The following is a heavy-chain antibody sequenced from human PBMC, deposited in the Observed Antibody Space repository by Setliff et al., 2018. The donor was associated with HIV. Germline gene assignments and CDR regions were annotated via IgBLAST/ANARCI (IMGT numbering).Heavy chain of an antibody. CDR1: GYSISSGYY. J-gene: IGHJ3*02. V-gene: IGHV4-38-2*01. D-gene: IGHD6-13*01. CDR3: AKIPGSSWYNGFDI. Sequence: SETLSLTCAVSGYSISSGYYWGWIRQPPGKGLEWIGSIYHSGSTYYNPSLKSRVTISIDTSKNQFSLKLTSVTAADTAVYYCAKIPGSSWYNGFDIWGQGTMVTVSS. CDR2: IYHSGST.